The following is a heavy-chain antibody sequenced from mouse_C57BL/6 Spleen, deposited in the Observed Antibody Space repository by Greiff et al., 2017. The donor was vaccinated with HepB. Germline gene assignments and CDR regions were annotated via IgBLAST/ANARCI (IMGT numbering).Heavy chain of an antibody. Sequence: QVQLQQPGAELVRPGSSVKLSCKASGYTFTSYWMDWVKQRPGQGLEWIGNIHPSDSETHYNQKFKDKAKLTVDKSSSTAYMQLSSLTSADSAVYSWARGASNSYCYAVDYWGQGASVTVAS. CDR3: ARGASNSYCYAVDY. CDR2: IHPSDSET. J-gene: IGHJ4*01. V-gene: IGHV1-61*01. CDR1: GYTFTSYW. D-gene: IGHD2-5*01.